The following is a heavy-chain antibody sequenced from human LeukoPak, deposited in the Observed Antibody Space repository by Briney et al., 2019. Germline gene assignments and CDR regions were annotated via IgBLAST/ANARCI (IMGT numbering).Heavy chain of an antibody. V-gene: IGHV3-7*01. CDR3: EKRGVVIRVILVGFHKEAYYFDS. D-gene: IGHD3-22*01. CDR2: TKQDGSEK. CDR1: GFTFSDYY. Sequence: GGSLRLSCAASGFTFSDYYMSWIRQAPGKGLEWVATTKQDGSEKHYLDSVKGRFTISRDNAENSLYLQMNSLRGEDTGVYSCEKRGVVIRVILVGFHKEAYYFDSWGQGALVTVSS. J-gene: IGHJ4*02.